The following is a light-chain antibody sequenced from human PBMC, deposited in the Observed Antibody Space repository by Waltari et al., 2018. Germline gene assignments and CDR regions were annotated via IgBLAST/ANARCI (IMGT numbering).Light chain of an antibody. Sequence: SHELTQPPSVSVSPGQTATITCSGHKLGDKYTCWYQQKPGQSPLLVIYQDIERPSGIPERFSGSSSGNTATLTISGSQAMDEADYYCQAWDSSTVVFGGGTKLTVL. J-gene: IGLJ2*01. V-gene: IGLV3-1*01. CDR3: QAWDSSTVV. CDR2: QDI. CDR1: KLGDKY.